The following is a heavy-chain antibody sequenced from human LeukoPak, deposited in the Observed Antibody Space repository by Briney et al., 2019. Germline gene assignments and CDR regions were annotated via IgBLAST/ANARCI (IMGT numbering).Heavy chain of an antibody. D-gene: IGHD6-6*01. CDR1: GFTFNRYA. CDR2: ITDSSGDT. Sequence: GGSLRLSCAASGFTFNRYAMSWVRQAPGKGLEWVSAITDSSGDTYHADSVKGRFTISRDNSKNTLYLQMNSLRAEDTAIYYCAKGSSSSRPYYFDHWAPGTLVTVSS. CDR3: AKGSSSSRPYYFDH. V-gene: IGHV3-23*01. J-gene: IGHJ4*02.